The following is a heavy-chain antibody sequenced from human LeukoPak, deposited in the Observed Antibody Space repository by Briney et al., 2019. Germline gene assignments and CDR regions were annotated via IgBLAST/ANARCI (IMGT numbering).Heavy chain of an antibody. Sequence: GGSLRLSCAASGFTFSSYGMHWVRQAPGKGVEWVAVIWYDGSNKYYADSVKGRFTISRDNSKNTLYLQMNSQRAEDTAVYYCAREYGSSWYLVGASHWFDPWGQGPLLTVPS. V-gene: IGHV3-33*01. D-gene: IGHD6-13*01. CDR2: IWYDGSNK. CDR3: AREYGSSWYLVGASHWFDP. CDR1: GFTFSSYG. J-gene: IGHJ5*02.